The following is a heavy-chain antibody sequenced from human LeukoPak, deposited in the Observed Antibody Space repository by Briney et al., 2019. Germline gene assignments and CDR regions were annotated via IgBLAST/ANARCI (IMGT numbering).Heavy chain of an antibody. CDR2: INPNSGGT. CDR1: GYTFTGYY. J-gene: IGHJ6*02. D-gene: IGHD5-18*01. V-gene: IGHV1-2*06. Sequence: GASVKVSCKASGYTFTGYYMHWVRRAPGQGLEWMGRINPNSGGTNYAQKFQGRVTMTRDTSISTAYMELSRLRSEDTAVYYCAREGNRGYSYGPRYYYYGMDVWGQGTTVTVSS. CDR3: AREGNRGYSYGPRYYYYGMDV.